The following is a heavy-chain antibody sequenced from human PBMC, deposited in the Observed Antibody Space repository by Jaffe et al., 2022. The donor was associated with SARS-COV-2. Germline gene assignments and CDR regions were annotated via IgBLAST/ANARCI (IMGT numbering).Heavy chain of an antibody. V-gene: IGHV3-23*01. D-gene: IGHD2-15*01. CDR2: ILSSGAT. J-gene: IGHJ4*02. CDR3: AKDFGGAQDY. Sequence: EVQLLESGGGLVQPGGSLRLSCAASGFTFSNCGLSWVRQAPGKGLEWVSTILSSGATYYADSVKGRLTISRDNSENTLYLQMNSLRAEDTALYYCAKDFGGAQDYWGQGTLVTVSS. CDR1: GFTFSNCG.